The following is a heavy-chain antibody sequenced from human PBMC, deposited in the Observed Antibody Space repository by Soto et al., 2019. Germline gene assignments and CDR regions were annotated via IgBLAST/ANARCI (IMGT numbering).Heavy chain of an antibody. CDR3: ASQPSGYYYYGMDV. Sequence: EVQLVESGGGLVKPGGSLRLSCAASGFTSSSYSMDWVRQAPGKGLEWVSSISSSSTYIHYADSVKGRFTISRDNAKNYLCLQMNSLSAEDTAVYYCASQPSGYYYYGMDVWGQGTTVTVSS. J-gene: IGHJ6*02. CDR2: ISSSSTYI. V-gene: IGHV3-21*01. CDR1: GFTSSSYS.